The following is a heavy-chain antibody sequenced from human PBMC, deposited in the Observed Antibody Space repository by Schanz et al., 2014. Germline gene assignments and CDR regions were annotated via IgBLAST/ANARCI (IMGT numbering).Heavy chain of an antibody. J-gene: IGHJ4*02. CDR3: ARGRGFYDY. D-gene: IGHD3-10*01. CDR1: GYTFTNFF. V-gene: IGHV1-46*01. CDR2: INPIGGST. Sequence: QVQLVQSGAEVKKPGSSVKVSCKASGYTFTNFFLHWVRQAPGQGLEWMGIINPIGGSTTYAQKFRGAVTLTTDTSTDTAYLELTSLRSEDTAVHYCARGRGFYDYWGQGTLVTVSS.